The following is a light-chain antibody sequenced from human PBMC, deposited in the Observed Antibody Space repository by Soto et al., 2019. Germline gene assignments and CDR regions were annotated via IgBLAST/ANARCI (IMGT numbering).Light chain of an antibody. CDR3: QQYKSWPPYT. CDR2: RVS. CDR1: QSVSSN. Sequence: VMTQSPATLSVSPGERATLSCRASQSVSSNLAWYQQKPGQAPRLLIYRVSTRATGIPARFSGSGSGTVFTLTISSLQPEDFAVYYCQQYKSWPPYTFGQGTKVDIK. V-gene: IGKV3-15*01. J-gene: IGKJ2*01.